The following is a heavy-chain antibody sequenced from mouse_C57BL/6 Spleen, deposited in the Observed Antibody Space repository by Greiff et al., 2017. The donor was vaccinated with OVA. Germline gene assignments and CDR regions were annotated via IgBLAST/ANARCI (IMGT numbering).Heavy chain of an antibody. CDR2: IDPETGGT. J-gene: IGHJ2*01. CDR3: TRTNGNVDY. V-gene: IGHV1-15*01. Sequence: VQLQQSGAELVRPGASVTLSCKASGYTFTDYEMHWVKQTPVHGLEWIGAIDPETGGTAYNQKFKGKAILTADKSSSTAYMELRSLTSEDSAVYYCTRTNGNVDYRGQGTTLTVSS. CDR1: GYTFTDYE. D-gene: IGHD1-2*01.